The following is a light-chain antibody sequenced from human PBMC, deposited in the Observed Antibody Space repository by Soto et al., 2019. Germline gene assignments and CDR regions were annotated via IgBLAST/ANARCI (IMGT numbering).Light chain of an antibody. CDR3: SSCTSDIPYV. CDR1: SSDVGGYNY. Sequence: QSALTQPASVSGSPGQSITISCTGTSSDVGGYNYVSWYQQYPGKAPKLVIYEVSNRPSGVSNRFSGSKSGNTASLTISGLQAEDEANYYCSSCTSDIPYVFGTGTKVTVL. CDR2: EVS. V-gene: IGLV2-14*01. J-gene: IGLJ1*01.